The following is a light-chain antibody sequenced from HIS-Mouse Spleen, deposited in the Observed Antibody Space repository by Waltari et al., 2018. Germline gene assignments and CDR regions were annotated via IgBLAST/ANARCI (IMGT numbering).Light chain of an antibody. CDR3: QQYNNWPVYT. CDR2: GAS. CDR1: QSVSSN. Sequence: EIVMTQSPATLSVSPGERATLSCRASQSVSSNLAWYQQKPGQAPRLLIYGASTRANGIPARFSGSGSGTEFTLTISSLQSEDFAVYYCQQYNNWPVYTFGQGTKLEIK. V-gene: IGKV3-15*01. J-gene: IGKJ2*01.